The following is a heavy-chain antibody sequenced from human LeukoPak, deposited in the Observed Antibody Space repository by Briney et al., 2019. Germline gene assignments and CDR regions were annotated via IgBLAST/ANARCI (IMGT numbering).Heavy chain of an antibody. J-gene: IGHJ4*02. D-gene: IGHD3-3*01. CDR3: ARDFWGAYRVDYFDY. Sequence: PGGSLRLSCAASGFSFSTYSMIWVRQAPGKGLEWISYISSTATIINYADSVQGRFTISRDNARNSLYLQMNSLRVEDTAVYYCARDFWGAYRVDYFDYWGQGTLVTVSS. CDR1: GFSFSTYS. CDR2: ISSTATII. V-gene: IGHV3-48*01.